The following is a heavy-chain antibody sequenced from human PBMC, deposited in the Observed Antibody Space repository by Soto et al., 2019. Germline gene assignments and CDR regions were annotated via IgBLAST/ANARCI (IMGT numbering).Heavy chain of an antibody. D-gene: IGHD6-19*01. CDR3: SGGTGWLVTD. J-gene: IGHJ1*01. V-gene: IGHV3-7*04. Sequence: EVQLVESGGGLVQPGGSLRLSCAASGFTFSAYWMNWVRQAPGKGLEWVANIKQDGSERYYVDSVKRRFTISRDNAKKSLYLQMDSLRDEDTAVYYCSGGTGWLVTDWGQGTLFTVSS. CDR2: IKQDGSER. CDR1: GFTFSAYW.